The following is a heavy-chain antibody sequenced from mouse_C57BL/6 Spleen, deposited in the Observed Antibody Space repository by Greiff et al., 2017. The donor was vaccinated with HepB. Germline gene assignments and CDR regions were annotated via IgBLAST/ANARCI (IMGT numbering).Heavy chain of an antibody. D-gene: IGHD1-2*01. CDR3: ARLGDYYGLAGYFAV. CDR1: GYTFTDYY. CDR2: INPNNGGT. V-gene: IGHV1-26*01. Sequence: EVQLQQSGPELVKPGASVKISCKASGYTFTDYYMNWVKQSHGKSLEWIGDINPNNGGTSYNQKFKGKATLTVDKSSSTAYMELRSLTSEESAVYYCARLGDYYGLAGYFAVWGTGTTVTVSA. J-gene: IGHJ1*03.